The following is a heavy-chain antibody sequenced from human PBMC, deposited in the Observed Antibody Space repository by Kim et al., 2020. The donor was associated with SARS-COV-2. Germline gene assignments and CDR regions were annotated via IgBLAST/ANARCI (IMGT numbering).Heavy chain of an antibody. CDR1: GYTFTSYG. V-gene: IGHV1-18*01. Sequence: ASVKVSCKASGYTFTSYGISWVRQAPGQGLEWMGWISGYNGNTNYEQKLQGRVTMTTDTSTSTAYMELRSLRSDDTAMYYCAKSPCIPPRRVPSNWFDPWGQGTLVTVSS. J-gene: IGHJ5*02. CDR3: AKSPCIPPRRVPSNWFDP. D-gene: IGHD6-6*01. CDR2: ISGYNGNT.